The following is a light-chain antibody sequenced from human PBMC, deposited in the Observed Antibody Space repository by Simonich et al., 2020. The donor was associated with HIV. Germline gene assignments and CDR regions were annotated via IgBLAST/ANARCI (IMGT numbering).Light chain of an antibody. V-gene: IGKV3-20*01. CDR1: QSVSSSY. Sequence: EIVLTQSPGTLSLSPGERATLSCRASQSVSSSYLAWYQQKPGQAPRLLIYGASSRATGIPDRFSGSGSGTEFTLTISSMQSEDFAVYYCQQYSNWPPAFGQGTKLEIK. CDR3: QQYSNWPPA. CDR2: GAS. J-gene: IGKJ2*01.